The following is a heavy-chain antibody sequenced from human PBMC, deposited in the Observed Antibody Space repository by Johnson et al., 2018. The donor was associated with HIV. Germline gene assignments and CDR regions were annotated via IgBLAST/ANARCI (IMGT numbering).Heavy chain of an antibody. V-gene: IGHV3-11*01. Sequence: QVQLVESGGGLVKPGGSLRLSCAASGFTFSDYYMSWIRQAPGKGLEWVSYISSSGSTIYYADSVKGRFTISRDNAKNSLYQQMNSLRAEDTALYYCARDRLVWFRELWPHDAFDIWGQGTMVTVSS. CDR2: ISSSGSTI. D-gene: IGHD3-10*01. CDR1: GFTFSDYY. J-gene: IGHJ3*02. CDR3: ARDRLVWFRELWPHDAFDI.